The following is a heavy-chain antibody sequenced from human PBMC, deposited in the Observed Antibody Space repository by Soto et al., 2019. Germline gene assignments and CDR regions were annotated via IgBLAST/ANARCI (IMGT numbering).Heavy chain of an antibody. CDR1: GFTFSSYW. D-gene: IGHD5-12*01. CDR3: AREGLSSGYDYYYYYYGMDV. Sequence: GGSLRLSCAASGFTFSSYWMHWVRQAPGKGLVWVSRINSDGSSTSYADSVKGRFTISRDNAKNTLYLQMNSLRAEDTAVYYCAREGLSSGYDYYYYYYGMDVWGQGTTVTVSS. J-gene: IGHJ6*02. CDR2: INSDGSST. V-gene: IGHV3-74*01.